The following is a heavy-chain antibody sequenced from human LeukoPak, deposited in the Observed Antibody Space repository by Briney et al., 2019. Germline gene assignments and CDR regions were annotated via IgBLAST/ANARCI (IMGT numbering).Heavy chain of an antibody. J-gene: IGHJ4*02. CDR2: INHSGST. V-gene: IGHV4-34*01. CDR3: ARAVLRSFDY. Sequence: SETLSLTCAVYGGSFSGYYWSWIRQPPGKGLEWIGEINHSGSTNYNPSLKSRVTISVDMSKNQFSLKLSSVSAADTAVYYCARAVLRSFDYWGQGTLVTVSS. D-gene: IGHD3-3*01. CDR1: GGSFSGYY.